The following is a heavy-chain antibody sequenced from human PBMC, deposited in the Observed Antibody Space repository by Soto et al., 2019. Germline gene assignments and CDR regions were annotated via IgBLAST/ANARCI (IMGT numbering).Heavy chain of an antibody. J-gene: IGHJ4*02. D-gene: IGHD5-12*01. CDR2: IYYSGNT. CDR1: GGSISYYY. Sequence: KPSETLSLTCTVSGGSISYYYWGWIRQPPGKGLEWIGSIYYSGNTHYNPSLKSRVTTSVDTSMNQFSLNLDSVTAVDSAVYYCVRGGYVHAFDYWGQGALVTVS. V-gene: IGHV4-59*01. CDR3: VRGGYVHAFDY.